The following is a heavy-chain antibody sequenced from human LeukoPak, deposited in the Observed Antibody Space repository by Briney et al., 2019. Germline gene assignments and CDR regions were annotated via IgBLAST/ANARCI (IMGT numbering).Heavy chain of an antibody. V-gene: IGHV3-7*05. CDR3: MGGRAADY. J-gene: IGHJ4*02. D-gene: IGHD3-16*01. CDR1: GFTFSRYW. CDR2: IQEGGSAK. Sequence: GGSLRLSCVASGFTFSRYWMNWVRQAPGKGLEWVANIQEGGSAKYYADSVKGRFTISRDNAKNSLYLLLSSLRVEDTAVYYCMGGRAADYWGQGTLVTVSS.